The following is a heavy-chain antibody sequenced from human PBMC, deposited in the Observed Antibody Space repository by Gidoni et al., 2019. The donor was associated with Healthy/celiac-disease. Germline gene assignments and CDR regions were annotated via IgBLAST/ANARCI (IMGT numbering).Heavy chain of an antibody. CDR3: ATSLGVVAAKGAFDI. CDR1: GFTFSSYG. Sequence: QVQLVESGGGVVQPGRSLRLSCAASGFTFSSYGMHWVRQAPGKGREWVAVISYDGSNKYYADSVKGRFTISRDNSKNTLYLQMNSLRSEDTAVYYCATSLGVVAAKGAFDIWGQGTMVTVSS. V-gene: IGHV3-30*03. J-gene: IGHJ3*02. D-gene: IGHD2-15*01. CDR2: ISYDGSNK.